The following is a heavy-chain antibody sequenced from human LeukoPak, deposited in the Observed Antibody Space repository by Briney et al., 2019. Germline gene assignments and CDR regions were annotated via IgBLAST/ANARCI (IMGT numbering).Heavy chain of an antibody. CDR1: GGSFSGYY. J-gene: IGHJ6*03. Sequence: SETLSLTCAVYGGSFSGYYWSWIRQPPGKGLEWIGEINHSGSTNYNPSLKSRVTISVDTSKNQFSLKLSSVTAADTAVYYCARLVILTGTYYYYYMDVWGKGTTVTISS. D-gene: IGHD3-9*01. CDR3: ARLVILTGTYYYYYMDV. V-gene: IGHV4-34*01. CDR2: INHSGST.